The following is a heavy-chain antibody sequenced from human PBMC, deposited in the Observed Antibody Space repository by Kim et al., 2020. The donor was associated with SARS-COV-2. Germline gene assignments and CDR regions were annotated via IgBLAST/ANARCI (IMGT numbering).Heavy chain of an antibody. V-gene: IGHV3-66*01. CDR3: AGDQYSTSSYFFDY. J-gene: IGHJ4*02. Sequence: YADSVRCRFSISRDSSKNTLDLQMNSLRAEVTAVYYCAGDQYSTSSYFFDYWGQGTLVTVSS. D-gene: IGHD6-6*01.